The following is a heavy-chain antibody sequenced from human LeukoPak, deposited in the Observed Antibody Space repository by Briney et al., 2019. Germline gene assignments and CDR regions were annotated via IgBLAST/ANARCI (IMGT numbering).Heavy chain of an antibody. Sequence: GGSLRLSCAASGFTFISYAMSWVRQAPGKGLEWVSTLSSAGVSTYPADSVKGRFTISRDTSKNTLYLQMNSLRAEDTAIYYCAKVGLRGYSSGFDYWGRGTLVTVSS. J-gene: IGHJ4*02. CDR2: LSSAGVST. CDR1: GFTFISYA. D-gene: IGHD5-18*01. V-gene: IGHV3-23*01. CDR3: AKVGLRGYSSGFDY.